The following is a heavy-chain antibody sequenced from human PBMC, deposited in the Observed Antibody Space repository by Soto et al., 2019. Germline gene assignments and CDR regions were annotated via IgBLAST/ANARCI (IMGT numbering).Heavy chain of an antibody. CDR3: ARGSVHFYDNSFDY. CDR1: GFSLIPYW. J-gene: IGHJ4*02. D-gene: IGHD3-22*01. V-gene: IGHV3-7*03. CDR2: INQDGSER. Sequence: GGSLRLSCGASGFSLIPYWMSWVRQAPGKGLEWVANINQDGSERNYVDSVRGRFTISRDNAQNSVFLQMNSLRAEDMAVYFCARGSVHFYDNSFDYWGQGTPVTVSS.